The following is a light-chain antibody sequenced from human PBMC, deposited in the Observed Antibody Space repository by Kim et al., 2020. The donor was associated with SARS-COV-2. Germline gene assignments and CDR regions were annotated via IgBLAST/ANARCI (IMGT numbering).Light chain of an antibody. Sequence: DIVMTRSPLSLPVTXGEPASISCRSSQSLLHSNGYNYLDWYLQKPGQSPQLLIYLGSNRASGVPDRFSGSGSGTDFTLKISRVEAEDVGVYYCMQALQTPYTFGQGTKLEI. CDR2: LGS. V-gene: IGKV2-28*01. J-gene: IGKJ2*01. CDR1: QSLLHSNGYNY. CDR3: MQALQTPYT.